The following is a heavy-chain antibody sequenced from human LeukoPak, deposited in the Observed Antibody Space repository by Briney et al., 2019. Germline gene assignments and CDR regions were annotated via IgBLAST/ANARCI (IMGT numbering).Heavy chain of an antibody. J-gene: IGHJ6*03. D-gene: IGHD6-6*01. V-gene: IGHV4-59*01. CDR3: ARTVRPGVNYYYYYMDV. CDR1: GGSFSSYY. Sequence: SETLSLTCAVYGGSFSSYYWSWIRQPPGKGLEWIGYIYYSGNTNYNPSVKSRVTISVDTSKNRFSLKLSSMTAADTAVYYCARTVRPGVNYYYYYMDVWGRGTTVTVSS. CDR2: IYYSGNT.